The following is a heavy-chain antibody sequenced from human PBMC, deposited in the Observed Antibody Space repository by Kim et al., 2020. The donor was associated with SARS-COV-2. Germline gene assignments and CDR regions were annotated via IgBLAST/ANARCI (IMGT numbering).Heavy chain of an antibody. J-gene: IGHJ4*02. Sequence: GGSLRLSCAASGFTFSSYWMSWVRQAPGKGLEWVANIKQDGSEKYYVDSVKGRFTISRDNAKNSLYLQMNSLRAEDTAVYYCARDPFYITMIVVVNHYFDYWGQGTLVTVSS. CDR3: ARDPFYITMIVVVNHYFDY. CDR1: GFTFSSYW. V-gene: IGHV3-7*01. D-gene: IGHD3-22*01. CDR2: IKQDGSEK.